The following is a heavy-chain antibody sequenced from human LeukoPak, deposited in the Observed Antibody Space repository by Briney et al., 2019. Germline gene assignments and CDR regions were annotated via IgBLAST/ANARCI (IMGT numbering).Heavy chain of an antibody. CDR2: IYYSGST. CDR3: ARDPSGYRNDAFDI. Sequence: SETLSLTCTVCGGSISSYYWSWIRQPPGKGLEWIGYIYYSGSTNYNPSLKSRVTISVDTSKNQFSLKLSSVTAADTAVYYCARDPSGYRNDAFDIWGQGTMVTVSS. D-gene: IGHD1-14*01. J-gene: IGHJ3*02. CDR1: GGSISSYY. V-gene: IGHV4-59*01.